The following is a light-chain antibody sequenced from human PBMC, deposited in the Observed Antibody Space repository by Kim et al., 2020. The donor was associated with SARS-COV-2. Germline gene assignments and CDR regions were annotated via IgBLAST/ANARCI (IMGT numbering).Light chain of an antibody. CDR3: AAWDDSLNGPV. Sequence: GQRATISCSGSGSNIGSNSVTWYQQLPGTAPKLLIYKITQRPSGVPDRFSGSKSGTSASLAISGLHSEDEADYYCAAWDDSLNGPVFGGGTKLTVL. CDR1: GSNIGSNS. J-gene: IGLJ3*02. V-gene: IGLV1-44*01. CDR2: KIT.